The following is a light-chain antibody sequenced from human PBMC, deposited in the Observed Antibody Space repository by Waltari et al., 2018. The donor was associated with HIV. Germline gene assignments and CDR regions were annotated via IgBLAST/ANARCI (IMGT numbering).Light chain of an antibody. CDR1: SSYVGATRF. V-gene: IGLV2-14*01. CDR2: EGS. CDR3: LSYASDGTYV. J-gene: IGLJ1*01. Sequence: QSALTQPTSVSGSPAQSLTISCIATSSYVGATRFVSWYQQHPDTAPKLLISEGSTRPSGVSNRFSGSKSGNTASLTISGLQVDDEADYYCLSYASDGTYVFGTGTRVVVL.